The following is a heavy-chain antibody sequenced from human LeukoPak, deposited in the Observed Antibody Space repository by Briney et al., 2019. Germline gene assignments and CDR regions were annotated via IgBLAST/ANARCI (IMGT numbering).Heavy chain of an antibody. J-gene: IGHJ6*02. D-gene: IGHD5-18*01. CDR3: ARGRVGYSYGTDYYYYGMDV. Sequence: SETLSLTCAVYGGSFSGYYWSWIRQPPGKGLEWIGEINHSGSTVYNPSLKSRVTISVDTSKNQFSLKLSSVTAADTAVYYCARGRVGYSYGTDYYYYGMDVWGQGTTVTVSS. V-gene: IGHV4-34*01. CDR2: INHSGST. CDR1: GGSFSGYY.